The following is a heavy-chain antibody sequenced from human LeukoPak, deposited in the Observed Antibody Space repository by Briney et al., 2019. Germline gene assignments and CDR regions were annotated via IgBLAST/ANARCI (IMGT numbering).Heavy chain of an antibody. Sequence: ASVKVSCTASGYTFTGYYMHWVRQAPGQGLEWMGWINPNNGGTNYAQKFQGRVTMTRDTSISTAYMELSRLRSDDTAVYYCARLICRSTSCFFDYWGQGTLVTVSS. V-gene: IGHV1-2*02. CDR1: GYTFTGYY. CDR3: ARLICRSTSCFFDY. J-gene: IGHJ4*02. D-gene: IGHD2-2*01. CDR2: INPNNGGT.